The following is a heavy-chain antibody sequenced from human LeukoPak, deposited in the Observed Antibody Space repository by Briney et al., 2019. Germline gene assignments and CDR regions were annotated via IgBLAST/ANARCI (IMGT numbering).Heavy chain of an antibody. CDR3: ARESIAVAGAPFDY. V-gene: IGHV3-48*03. Sequence: PGGSLRLSCAASGFTFSSYEMNWVRQAPGKGLEWGSYISSGSTIYDADSVKGRFTISRDNAKNSLYLQMNSLRAEDTAVYYCARESIAVAGAPFDYWGQGTLVTVSS. D-gene: IGHD6-19*01. CDR1: GFTFSSYE. J-gene: IGHJ4*02. CDR2: ISSGSTI.